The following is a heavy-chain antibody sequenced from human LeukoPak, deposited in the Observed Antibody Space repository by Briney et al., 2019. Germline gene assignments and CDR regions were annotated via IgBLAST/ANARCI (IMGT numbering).Heavy chain of an antibody. CDR1: GGSISGGRDC. D-gene: IGHD2/OR15-2a*01. CDR2: LYYTGNL. CDR3: ATYRPYNSPTESSPEGYFLH. J-gene: IGHJ1*01. Sequence: KSSETLSLTCTVSGGSISGGRDCWAWIRQPPGKGLEWVGTLYYTGNLYHNPSLRSRLTISADTSKNLFSLKLSSVTASDTALHYCATYRPYNSPTESSPEGYFLHWGQGTLVTVSS. V-gene: IGHV4-39*01.